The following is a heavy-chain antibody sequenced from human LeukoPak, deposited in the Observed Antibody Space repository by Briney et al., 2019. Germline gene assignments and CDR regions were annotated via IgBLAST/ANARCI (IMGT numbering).Heavy chain of an antibody. CDR2: IYDRGSP. J-gene: IGHJ4*02. Sequence: PSETLSLTCTVSGGSISNDYWSWIRQSPGKGLEWIGYIYDRGSPKYSPSLKSRVTISVDTSKNQFSLKLSSVTAADTAVYYCASALGTIRFLEWFHFDFWGQGTLVTVSS. CDR3: ASALGTIRFLEWFHFDF. V-gene: IGHV4-59*01. CDR1: GGSISNDY. D-gene: IGHD3-3*01.